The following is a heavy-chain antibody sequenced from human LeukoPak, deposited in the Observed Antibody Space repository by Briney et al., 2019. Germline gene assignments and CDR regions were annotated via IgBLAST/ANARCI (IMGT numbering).Heavy chain of an antibody. CDR2: INRAGIES. V-gene: IGHV3-7*01. Sequence: PGGSLRLSCAPSAFTFTDYWMTWVRQVPGKGREWVANINRAGIESYYVDSVKGRFTISRDNAEKSLYLQMDSLRVDDTAAYYCARVGTWELQRVFDNWGQGTLVTVSS. J-gene: IGHJ4*02. CDR1: AFTFTDYW. CDR3: ARVGTWELQRVFDN. D-gene: IGHD1-26*01.